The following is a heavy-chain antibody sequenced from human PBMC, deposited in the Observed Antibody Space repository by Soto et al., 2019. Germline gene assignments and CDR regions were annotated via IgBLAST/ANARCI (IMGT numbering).Heavy chain of an antibody. CDR3: ARAKLGAAAGIYAFDI. V-gene: IGHV4-31*03. CDR1: GGSISSGGYY. J-gene: IGHJ3*02. Sequence: PSETLSLTCTVSGGSISSGGYYWSWIRQHPGKGLEWIGYIYYSGSTYYNPSLKSRVTISVDTSKNQFSLKLSSVTAADTAVYYCARAKLGAAAGIYAFDIGGQGTMVTVSS. D-gene: IGHD6-13*01. CDR2: IYYSGST.